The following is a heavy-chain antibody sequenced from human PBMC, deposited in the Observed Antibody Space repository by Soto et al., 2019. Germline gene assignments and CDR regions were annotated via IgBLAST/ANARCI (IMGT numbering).Heavy chain of an antibody. CDR3: VRGDNWNDEASDY. CDR2: IWSDGNNR. Sequence: GGSLRLSCAASGFIFSNHGMHWVRQAPGKGLEWVAVIWSDGNNRYYADSVKGRFTISRDNSKNTVYLQMSSLRVEDTAVYYCVRGDNWNDEASDYWGQGTLVTVSS. V-gene: IGHV3-33*01. D-gene: IGHD1-1*01. J-gene: IGHJ4*02. CDR1: GFIFSNHG.